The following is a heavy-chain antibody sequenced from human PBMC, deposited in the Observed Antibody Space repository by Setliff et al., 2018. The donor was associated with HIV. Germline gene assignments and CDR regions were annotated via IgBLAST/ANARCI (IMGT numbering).Heavy chain of an antibody. D-gene: IGHD1-7*01. Sequence: PSETLSPTCAVYGGSFSGYYWSWIRQPPGKGLEWIGEINHSGSTNYNPSLKSRVTISVDTSKNQFSLKLSSVTAADTAVYYCTRGPGGTVPKPLEAFDVWGRGAVVTVSS. V-gene: IGHV4-34*01. J-gene: IGHJ3*01. CDR1: GGSFSGYY. CDR2: INHSGST. CDR3: TRGPGGTVPKPLEAFDV.